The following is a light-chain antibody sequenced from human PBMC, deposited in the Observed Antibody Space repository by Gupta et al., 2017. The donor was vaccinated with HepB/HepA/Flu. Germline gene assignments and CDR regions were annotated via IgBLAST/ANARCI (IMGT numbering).Light chain of an antibody. Sequence: IVMPQSPDFQSVTPKERVTITCRASQNIGSSLHWYQQKPDQSPKLLINDSSQSISGVPSRFSGSGSGTDFTLTINGLEAEDVAAYYCYQSRSLPRTFGQGTKVEIK. J-gene: IGKJ1*01. CDR3: YQSRSLPRT. CDR2: DSS. V-gene: IGKV6D-21*02. CDR1: QNIGSS.